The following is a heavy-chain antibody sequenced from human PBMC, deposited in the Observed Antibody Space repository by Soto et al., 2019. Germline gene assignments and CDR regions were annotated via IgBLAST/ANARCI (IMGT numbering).Heavy chain of an antibody. CDR3: ATGRGLYGVKLNWFDP. CDR2: VDPEDGET. CDR1: GYTFTDYY. V-gene: IGHV1-69-2*01. Sequence: EVQLVQSGAEVKKPGATVKISCKVSGYTFTDYYMHWVQQAPGKGLEWMGRVDPEDGETIYAEKFKGRVTITADTSTETDYMELRSLRSEDTAVYYCATGRGLYGVKLNWFDPWGQGTLVTVSS. D-gene: IGHD2-8*01. J-gene: IGHJ5*02.